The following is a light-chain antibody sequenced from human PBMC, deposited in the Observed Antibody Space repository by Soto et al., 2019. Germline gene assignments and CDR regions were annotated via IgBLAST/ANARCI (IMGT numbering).Light chain of an antibody. CDR3: QQSYSSPPT. Sequence: DIQMTQSPSSLSASVGDRVTITCRASQSILTYLNWYQQRPGKAPNLLIYVASSLQSGVPSRFSGSGSGTDFTLTISSLQPEDFATYYCQQSYSSPPTFGGGTKLEIK. J-gene: IGKJ4*01. V-gene: IGKV1-39*01. CDR1: QSILTY. CDR2: VAS.